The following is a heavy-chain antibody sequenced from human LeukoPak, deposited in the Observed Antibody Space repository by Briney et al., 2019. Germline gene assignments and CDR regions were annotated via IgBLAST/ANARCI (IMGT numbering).Heavy chain of an antibody. Sequence: GGSLRLSCAASGFTFDDYAMHWVRQAPGKGLEWVSYISSSSSSTIYYADSVKGRFTISRDNAKNSLYLQMNSLRAEDTAVYYCANSWDGSYYFDHWGQGTLVTVSS. CDR3: ANSWDGSYYFDH. CDR2: ISSSSSSTI. CDR1: GFTFDDYA. V-gene: IGHV3-48*01. J-gene: IGHJ4*02. D-gene: IGHD1-26*01.